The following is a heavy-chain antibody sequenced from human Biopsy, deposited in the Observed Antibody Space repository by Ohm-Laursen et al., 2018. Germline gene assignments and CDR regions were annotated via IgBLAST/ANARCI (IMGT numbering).Heavy chain of an antibody. D-gene: IGHD6-13*01. CDR3: ARTPILIVSAGLVYRHRRHLQGMDV. CDR1: GFSLSARGMY. CDR2: VDWDDLK. Sequence: PTQTLTLTCSFSGFSLSARGMYVSWIRQAPGKALEWLARVDWDDLKDYSSSPQTKLSISKETSNDQVVLTVSNVDPADTATYYCARTPILIVSAGLVYRHRRHLQGMDVWGQGIAVTVS. J-gene: IGHJ6*02. V-gene: IGHV2-70*11.